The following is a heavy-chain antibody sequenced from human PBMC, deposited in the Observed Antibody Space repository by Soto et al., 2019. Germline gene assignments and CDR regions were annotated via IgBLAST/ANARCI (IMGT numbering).Heavy chain of an antibody. J-gene: IGHJ4*02. V-gene: IGHV4-4*02. CDR2: IYHSGST. CDR1: GGSISSSNW. Sequence: QVQLQESGPGLVKPSGTLSLTCAVSGGSISSSNWWSWVRQPPGKGLEWIGEIYHSGSTNYNPSLKSRVTIAVDESKTQFSLKLSSVTAADTAVYYCARDLFGVAISTTIDYWGQGTLVTVSS. D-gene: IGHD3-3*01. CDR3: ARDLFGVAISTTIDY.